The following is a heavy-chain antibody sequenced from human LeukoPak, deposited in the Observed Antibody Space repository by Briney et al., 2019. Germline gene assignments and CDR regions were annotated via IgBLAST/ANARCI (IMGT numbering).Heavy chain of an antibody. V-gene: IGHV4-4*07. CDR3: AKEHRGSGWYQWGYFDY. J-gene: IGHJ4*02. CDR2: IYTSGST. CDR1: GGSISSYY. D-gene: IGHD6-19*01. Sequence: SETLSLTCTVSGGSISSYYWSWIRQPAGKGLEWIGRIYTSGSTNYNPSLKSRVTMSVDTSKNQFSLKLSSVTAADTAVYYCAKEHRGSGWYQWGYFDYWGQGTLVTVSS.